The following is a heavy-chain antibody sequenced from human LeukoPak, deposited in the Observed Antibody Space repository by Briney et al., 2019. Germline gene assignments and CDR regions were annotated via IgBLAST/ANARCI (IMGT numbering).Heavy chain of an antibody. Sequence: GRSLRLSCPVSGFTFSAYGIHWVRQAPGKGLEWVAVISFDGSYPAYGDSVKGRFTVSRDSSKNTLYLQLNSLRPEDTGLYYCARERRRDGYNYKDYWGQGTQVSVSS. D-gene: IGHD5-24*01. J-gene: IGHJ4*02. CDR3: ARERRRDGYNYKDY. V-gene: IGHV3-30*03. CDR1: GFTFSAYG. CDR2: ISFDGSYP.